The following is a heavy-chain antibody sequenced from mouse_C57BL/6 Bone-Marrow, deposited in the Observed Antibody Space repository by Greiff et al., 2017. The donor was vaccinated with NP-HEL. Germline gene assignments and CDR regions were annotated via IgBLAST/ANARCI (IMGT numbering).Heavy chain of an antibody. CDR3: ASSYGNYGAF. V-gene: IGHV2-2*01. CDR2: IWSGGST. CDR1: GFSLTSYG. D-gene: IGHD2-1*01. Sequence: QVQLQQSGPGLVQPSQSLSITCTASGFSLTSYGVHWVRQSPGKGLEWLGVIWSGGSTDYNAAFISRLSISKDNSKRQVFFKINSLQADDTAVYYCASSYGNYGAFWGQGTLVTVSA. J-gene: IGHJ3*01.